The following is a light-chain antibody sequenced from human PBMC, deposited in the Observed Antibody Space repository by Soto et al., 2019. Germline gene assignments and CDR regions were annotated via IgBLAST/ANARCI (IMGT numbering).Light chain of an antibody. V-gene: IGKV1-5*01. J-gene: IGKJ1*01. CDR3: QQYNSYSWT. CDR1: ESVSKR. Sequence: DIQMTQSPSFLSASVGDKVTITCRATESVSKRLAWYQEKPGNPPRPLIYDASTLESGVPSRFSGSGSGTEFTLTISSLQADDFAIYYCQQYNSYSWTFGQGTKVEMK. CDR2: DAS.